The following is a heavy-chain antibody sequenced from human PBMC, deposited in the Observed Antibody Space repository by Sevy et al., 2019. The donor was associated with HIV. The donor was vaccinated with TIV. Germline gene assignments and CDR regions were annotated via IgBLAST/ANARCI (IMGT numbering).Heavy chain of an antibody. CDR1: GFTFSSYA. V-gene: IGHV3-30-3*01. Sequence: GGSLRLSCAASGFTFSSYAMHWVRQAPGKGLEWVAVISYDGSNKYYADSVKGRFTISRDNSKNTLYLQMNSLRAEDTAVYHCAREGGVPAAKRRYYYYGMDVWGQGTTVTVSS. CDR3: AREGGVPAAKRRYYYYGMDV. D-gene: IGHD2-2*01. J-gene: IGHJ6*02. CDR2: ISYDGSNK.